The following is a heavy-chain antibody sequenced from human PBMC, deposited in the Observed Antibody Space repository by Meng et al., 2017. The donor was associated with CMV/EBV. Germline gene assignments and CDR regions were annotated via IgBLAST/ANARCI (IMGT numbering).Heavy chain of an antibody. J-gene: IGHJ3*02. CDR3: ATPVVPAATRSDAFDI. Sequence: SVKVSCKASGGTFSSYAISWVRQAPGQGLEWMGGIIPIFCTAYYAQKFQGRVTITTDESTSTAYMELSSLRSEDTAVYYCATPVVPAATRSDAFDIWGQGTMVTVSS. CDR1: GGTFSSYA. CDR2: IIPIFCTA. V-gene: IGHV1-69*05. D-gene: IGHD2-2*01.